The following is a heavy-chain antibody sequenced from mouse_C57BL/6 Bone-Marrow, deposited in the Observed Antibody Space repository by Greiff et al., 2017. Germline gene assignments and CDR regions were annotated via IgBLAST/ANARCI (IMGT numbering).Heavy chain of an antibody. CDR3: ARLLLRYAMDY. D-gene: IGHD1-1*01. J-gene: IGHJ4*01. V-gene: IGHV1-69*01. Sequence: VQLKQPGAELVMPGASVKLSCKASGYTFTSYWMHWVKQRPGQGLEWIGEIDPSDSYTNYNQKFKGKSTLTVDKSSSTAYMQLSSLTSEDSAVYYCARLLLRYAMDYWGQGTSVTVSS. CDR1: GYTFTSYW. CDR2: IDPSDSYT.